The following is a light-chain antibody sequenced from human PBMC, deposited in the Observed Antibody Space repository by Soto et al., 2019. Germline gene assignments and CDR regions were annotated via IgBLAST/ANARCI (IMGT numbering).Light chain of an antibody. CDR3: AAWDDSLNGFYV. Sequence: QSVLTQPPSASGTPGQRVTISCSGNSSNIGTNTVNWYLQLPGTAPKLLIYNNDQRPSGVPERFSGSKSGTSASLAISGLQSEDEANYYCAAWDDSLNGFYVFGSGTKVTVL. CDR1: SSNIGTNT. J-gene: IGLJ1*01. CDR2: NND. V-gene: IGLV1-44*01.